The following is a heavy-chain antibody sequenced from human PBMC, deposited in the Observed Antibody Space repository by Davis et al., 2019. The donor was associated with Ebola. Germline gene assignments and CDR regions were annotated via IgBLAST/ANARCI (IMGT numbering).Heavy chain of an antibody. V-gene: IGHV3-23*01. CDR3: AKAGYGDYDY. CDR2: ISGGGGTT. CDR1: GFTFSSYA. Sequence: GESLKISCAASGFTFSSYAMSWVRQAPGKGLEWVSAISGGGGTTYYADSVKGRFTISRDNSKNTLYLQMHSLRAEETAVYYCAKAGYGDYDYWGQGTLVTVSS. J-gene: IGHJ4*02. D-gene: IGHD4-17*01.